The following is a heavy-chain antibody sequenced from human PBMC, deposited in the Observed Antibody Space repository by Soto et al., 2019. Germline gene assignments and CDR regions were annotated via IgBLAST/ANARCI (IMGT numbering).Heavy chain of an antibody. D-gene: IGHD3-3*01. CDR3: TRDGGRYYAMDV. J-gene: IGHJ6*02. V-gene: IGHV4-59*01. CDR1: GDSINSYY. CDR2: IYYGGST. Sequence: SETLSLTCTVSGDSINSYYWSWIRQPPGKGLEWIGNIYYGGSTKYNPSLKSRVTISVDTSKNQFFLKLSSVTAADTAVYYCTRDGGRYYAMDVWGQGTTVTVSS.